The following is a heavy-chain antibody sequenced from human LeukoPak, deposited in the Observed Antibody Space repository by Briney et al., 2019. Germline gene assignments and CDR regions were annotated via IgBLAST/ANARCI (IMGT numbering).Heavy chain of an antibody. CDR3: ARDVYYYDSTGAFDM. Sequence: ASVKVSCKASGYTFTSYGISWVRQAPGQGLEWMGRINPNSGGTNYAQKFQGRVTMTRDTSISTVYMELSGVRTDDTAVYYCARDVYYYDSTGAFDMWGQGTMVTVSS. J-gene: IGHJ3*02. CDR2: INPNSGGT. CDR1: GYTFTSYG. D-gene: IGHD3-22*01. V-gene: IGHV1-2*06.